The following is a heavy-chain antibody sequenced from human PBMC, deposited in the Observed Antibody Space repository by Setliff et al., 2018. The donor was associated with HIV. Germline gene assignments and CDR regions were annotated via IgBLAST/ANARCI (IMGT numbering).Heavy chain of an antibody. V-gene: IGHV3-48*04. CDR1: GFIFSTYS. J-gene: IGHJ5*02. Sequence: GESLKISCAASGFIFSTYSMNWVRQAPGKGLEWVSYISGSGSIIYYADSVKGRFTISRDNAEYSLHLQMNSLRAEDTAVYYCARDGGDIMSLTSWNNPGPHWFDPWGQGTLVTISS. D-gene: IGHD3-16*02. CDR2: ISGSGSII. CDR3: ARDGGDIMSLTSWNNPGPHWFDP.